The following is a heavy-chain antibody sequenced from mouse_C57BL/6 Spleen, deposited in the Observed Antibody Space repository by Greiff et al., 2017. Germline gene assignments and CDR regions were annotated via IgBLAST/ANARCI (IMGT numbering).Heavy chain of an antibody. D-gene: IGHD2-4*01. CDR1: GYTFTSYW. J-gene: IGHJ3*01. V-gene: IGHV1-64*01. CDR2: IHPNSGST. Sequence: VQLQQPGAELVKPGASVKLSCKASGYTFTSYWMHWVKQRPGQGLEWIGMIHPNSGSTNYNEKFKSKATLTVDKSSSTAYMQLSSLTSEDAAVYYCARGDYDEEFAYWGQGTLVTVSA. CDR3: ARGDYDEEFAY.